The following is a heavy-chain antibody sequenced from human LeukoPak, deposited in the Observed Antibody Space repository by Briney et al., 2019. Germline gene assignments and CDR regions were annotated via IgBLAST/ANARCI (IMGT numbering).Heavy chain of an antibody. J-gene: IGHJ4*02. Sequence: PGGSLRLSCAASGFTFDDYAMHWVRQAPGKGLEWVSGISWNSGSIGYADSVKGRFTISRDNAKNSLYLQMNSLRAEDTALYYCAKGRGSDRDGYNFSGFRSAMPFPDYWGQGTLVTVSS. V-gene: IGHV3-9*01. CDR1: GFTFDDYA. CDR2: ISWNSGSI. D-gene: IGHD5-24*01. CDR3: AKGRGSDRDGYNFSGFRSAMPFPDY.